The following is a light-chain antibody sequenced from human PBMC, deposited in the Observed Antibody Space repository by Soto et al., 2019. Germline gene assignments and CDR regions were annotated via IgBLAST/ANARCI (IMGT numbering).Light chain of an antibody. CDR2: EVS. J-gene: IGLJ1*01. Sequence: QSALTQPPSASGSPGQSVTISCTGTSSDVGAYNYVSWYQQLPGKAPKLIIYEVSKRPSGVPDRFSGSKSANTASLTVSGPQAEDEADYYCTLYEVTSSFFYVFGTGTKLPVL. CDR3: TLYEVTSSFFYV. V-gene: IGLV2-8*01. CDR1: SSDVGAYNY.